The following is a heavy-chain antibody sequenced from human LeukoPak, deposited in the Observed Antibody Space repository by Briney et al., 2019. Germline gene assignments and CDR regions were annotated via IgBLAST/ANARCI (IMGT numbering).Heavy chain of an antibody. D-gene: IGHD3-22*01. CDR2: ISSSSSTI. J-gene: IGHJ4*02. V-gene: IGHV3-48*02. CDR1: GFTFSSYS. CDR3: ARDYDSSGYYYIHFDY. Sequence: PGGPLRLSCAASGFTFSSYSMNWVRQAPGKGLEWVSYISSSSSTIYYADSVKGRFTISRDNAKNSLYLQMNSLRDEDTAVYYCARDYDSSGYYYIHFDYWGQGTLVTVSS.